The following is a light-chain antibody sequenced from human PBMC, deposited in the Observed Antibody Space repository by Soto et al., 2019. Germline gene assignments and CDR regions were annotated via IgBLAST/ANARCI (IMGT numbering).Light chain of an antibody. Sequence: DIQMTQSPSTLSASVGDRVTITCRASQSLSTWLAWFQQKPGKAPKGLIYKVASLKSGVPPRCSASGSETIFTLTINSLQPDDFASYYWLQYKTYPWTFGQGTKVEIK. V-gene: IGKV1-5*03. CDR2: KVA. J-gene: IGKJ1*01. CDR1: QSLSTW. CDR3: LQYKTYPWT.